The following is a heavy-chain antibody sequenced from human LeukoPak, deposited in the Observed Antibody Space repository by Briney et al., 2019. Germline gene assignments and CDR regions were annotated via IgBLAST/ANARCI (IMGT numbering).Heavy chain of an antibody. D-gene: IGHD6-6*01. Sequence: GGSLRLSCAASGFTFSSYAMSWVRQAPGKGLEWVSAISGSGGSTYYADSVKGRFTISRDNSKNTLYLQMNSLRVEDTAVYYCARDNDPDYSSSPGWFDSWGQGTLVTVSS. CDR2: ISGSGGST. CDR3: ARDNDPDYSSSPGWFDS. CDR1: GFTFSSYA. J-gene: IGHJ5*01. V-gene: IGHV3-23*01.